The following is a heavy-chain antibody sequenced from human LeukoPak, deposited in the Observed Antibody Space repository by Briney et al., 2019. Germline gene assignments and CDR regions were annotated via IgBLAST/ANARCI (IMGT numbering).Heavy chain of an antibody. CDR2: INHSGST. Sequence: PSESLSLTCAVYGGSLSGYYWSWIRQPPGKGLEWVGEINHSGSTNYNPSLKSRVTISVDTSKNLFSLKLRSVTAADTAVYYCARGSAVAIDYWGQGTLVTVSS. D-gene: IGHD6-19*01. V-gene: IGHV4-34*01. CDR3: ARGSAVAIDY. J-gene: IGHJ4*02. CDR1: GGSLSGYY.